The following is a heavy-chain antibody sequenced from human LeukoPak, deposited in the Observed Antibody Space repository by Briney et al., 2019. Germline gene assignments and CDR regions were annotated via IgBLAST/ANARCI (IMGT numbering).Heavy chain of an antibody. J-gene: IGHJ4*02. CDR2: IWYDGSNK. CDR3: ARDCTNGVCYGTDFDY. D-gene: IGHD2-8*01. V-gene: IGHV3-33*01. CDR1: GLTFSSYG. Sequence: PGGSLRLSCAAPGLTFSSYGMHWVRQAPGKGLEWVAVIWYDGSNKYYADSVKGRFTISRDNSKNTLYLQMNSLRAEDTAVYYCARDCTNGVCYGTDFDYWGQGTLVTVSS.